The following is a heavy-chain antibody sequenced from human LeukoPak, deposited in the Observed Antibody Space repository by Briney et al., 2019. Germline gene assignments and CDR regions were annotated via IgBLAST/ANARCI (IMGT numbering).Heavy chain of an antibody. CDR2: IYTSGST. V-gene: IGHV4-61*02. CDR3: AREGAPGVDFWSGYLMRDAFDI. J-gene: IGHJ3*02. D-gene: IGHD3-3*01. CDR1: GGSISSGSYY. Sequence: SQTLSLTFTVSGGSISSGSYYWSWIRQPAGKGLEWIGRIYTSGSTNYNPSLKSRVTISVDTSKNQFSLKLSSVTAADTAVYYCAREGAPGVDFWSGYLMRDAFDIWGQGTMVTVSS.